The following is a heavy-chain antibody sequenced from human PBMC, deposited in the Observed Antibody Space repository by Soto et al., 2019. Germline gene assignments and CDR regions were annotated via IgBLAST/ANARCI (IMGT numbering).Heavy chain of an antibody. J-gene: IGHJ5*02. CDR1: GGSISSSIYY. D-gene: IGHD3-10*01. Sequence: SETLSLTCTVSGGSISSSIYYWGWIRQPPGKGLEWIGSIYYSGSTYYNPSLKSRATISVYTSKNQFSLKLRSVTAADTAVYYCARLWEYYGSGSYGWFDPWGQGTLVTVSS. CDR2: IYYSGST. CDR3: ARLWEYYGSGSYGWFDP. V-gene: IGHV4-39*01.